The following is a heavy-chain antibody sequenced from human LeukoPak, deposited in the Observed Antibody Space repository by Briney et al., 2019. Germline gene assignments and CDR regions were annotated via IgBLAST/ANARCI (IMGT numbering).Heavy chain of an antibody. V-gene: IGHV1-69*04. Sequence: SVKVSCKASGGTFSSYAISWVRQAPGQGLEWMGRIIPILGIANYAQKFQGRVTITADKSTSTAYMELSSLRSEDTAVYYCARPDGSGAYYYGMDVWGQGTTVTVSS. D-gene: IGHD3-10*01. CDR3: ARPDGSGAYYYGMDV. J-gene: IGHJ6*02. CDR2: IIPILGIA. CDR1: GGTFSSYA.